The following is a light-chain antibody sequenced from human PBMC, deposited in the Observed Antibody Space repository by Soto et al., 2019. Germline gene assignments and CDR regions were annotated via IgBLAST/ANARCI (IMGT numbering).Light chain of an antibody. CDR3: AAWDSGLSAVV. CDR1: TSNIGNNY. Sequence: QSVLTQSPSVSAAPGQKVAISCSGSTSNIGNNYVSWYQQLPEKAPKLLIYDTDKRPSGIPDRFSGSKSGTSATLGITGLQTGDEAEYYCAAWDSGLSAVVFGGGTKLTVL. J-gene: IGLJ3*02. V-gene: IGLV1-51*01. CDR2: DTD.